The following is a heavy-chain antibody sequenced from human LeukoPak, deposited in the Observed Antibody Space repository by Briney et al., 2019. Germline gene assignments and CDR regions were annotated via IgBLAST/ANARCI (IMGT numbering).Heavy chain of an antibody. CDR1: GFTFSSYW. CDR3: TELGITMIGGV. Sequence: GGSLRLSCAASGFTFSSYWMSWVRQAPGKGLEWVANIKQDGSEKYYVDSVKGRFTISRDNSKNTLYLQMNSLRAEDTAVYYCTELGITMIGGVWGKGTTVTISS. CDR2: IKQDGSEK. V-gene: IGHV3-7*01. J-gene: IGHJ6*04. D-gene: IGHD3-10*02.